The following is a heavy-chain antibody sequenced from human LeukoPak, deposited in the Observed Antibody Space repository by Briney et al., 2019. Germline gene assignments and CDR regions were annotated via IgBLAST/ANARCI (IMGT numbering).Heavy chain of an antibody. J-gene: IGHJ5*02. CDR3: ARESPMLVRSGWFDP. D-gene: IGHD6-13*01. V-gene: IGHV3-11*01. CDR2: ISSSGSTI. CDR1: GFTFSDYY. Sequence: GGSLRLSCAASGFTFSDYYMSWIRQAPGKGLEWVSYISSSGSTIYYADSVKGRFTISRDNAKNSLYLQMNSLRAEDTAVYYCARESPMLVRSGWFDPWGQGTLVTVSS.